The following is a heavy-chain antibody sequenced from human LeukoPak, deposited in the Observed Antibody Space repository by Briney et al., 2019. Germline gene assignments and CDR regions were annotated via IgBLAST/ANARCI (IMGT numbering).Heavy chain of an antibody. Sequence: PSETLSLTCTVSGDSISSGGYYWSWSRQHPGKGLEWIGYIYYSGSTYYNPSLKSRVTISVDTSKNQFSLKLSSVTAADAAVYYCARDGGMVREDKAFDIWGQGTMVTVSS. J-gene: IGHJ3*02. V-gene: IGHV4-31*03. CDR1: GDSISSGGYY. CDR3: ARDGGMVREDKAFDI. CDR2: IYYSGST. D-gene: IGHD3-10*01.